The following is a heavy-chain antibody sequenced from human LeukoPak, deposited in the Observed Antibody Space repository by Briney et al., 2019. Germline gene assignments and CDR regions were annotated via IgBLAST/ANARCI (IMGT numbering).Heavy chain of an antibody. D-gene: IGHD6-13*01. CDR1: GASISSHF. Sequence: SETLSLTCTVSGASISSHFWTWVRQPPGKGLELIGYIYYTGTTKYNPSLKSRVTMSVDTSKNRFSLKLSSVSAADTADYYCAKAQAPPGKVGLGQYYMDVWGKGTTVTVSS. J-gene: IGHJ6*03. CDR2: IYYTGTT. CDR3: AKAQAPPGKVGLGQYYMDV. V-gene: IGHV4-59*11.